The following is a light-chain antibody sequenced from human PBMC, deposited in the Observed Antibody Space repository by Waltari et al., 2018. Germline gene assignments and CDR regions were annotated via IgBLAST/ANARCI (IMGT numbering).Light chain of an antibody. Sequence: EIVLTQSPGTLSLSPGERATLSCRASQSVGKSLAWYQQRPGQAPRLLIYDASTRATGTPGRFSGSGFGTDFSLAISSLEPEDFAVYFCPHYVNLPVTFGLGTKVEI. J-gene: IGKJ1*01. CDR1: QSVGKS. CDR3: PHYVNLPVT. CDR2: DAS. V-gene: IGKV3-20*01.